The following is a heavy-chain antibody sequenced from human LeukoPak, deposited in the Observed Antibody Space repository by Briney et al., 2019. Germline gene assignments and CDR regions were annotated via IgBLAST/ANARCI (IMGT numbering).Heavy chain of an antibody. CDR3: SSQKDTYGYLDY. Sequence: PGRSLRLSCAASGFTFSNYAMHWVCQAPGKGLEWVAVVSYDGTYQNYADSVKGRFTISRDNSRNTLYLQMNSVRAEDTAVYYCSSQKDTYGYLDYWGQGTLVIVSS. J-gene: IGHJ4*02. V-gene: IGHV3-30-3*01. D-gene: IGHD5-18*01. CDR1: GFTFSNYA. CDR2: VSYDGTYQ.